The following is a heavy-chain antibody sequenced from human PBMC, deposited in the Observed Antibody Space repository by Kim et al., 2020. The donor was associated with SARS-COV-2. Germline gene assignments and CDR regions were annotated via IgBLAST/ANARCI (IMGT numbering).Heavy chain of an antibody. D-gene: IGHD3-22*01. CDR2: IKSKTDGGTT. V-gene: IGHV3-15*01. CDR1: GFTFSDAW. J-gene: IGHJ4*02. Sequence: GGSLRLSCAASGFTFSDAWMSWVRQAPGKGLEWVGRIKSKTDGGTTDYAAPVKGRFTISRDDSKNTLYLQMNSLKTEDTAVYYCTTVYYYDSSGYRYFDYGGQGTLVTVSS. CDR3: TTVYYYDSSGYRYFDY.